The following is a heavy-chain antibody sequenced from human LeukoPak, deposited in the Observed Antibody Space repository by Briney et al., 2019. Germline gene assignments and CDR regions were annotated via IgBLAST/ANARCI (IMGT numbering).Heavy chain of an antibody. D-gene: IGHD6-19*01. CDR3: ARGGSISIAVAGIFDY. V-gene: IGHV4-34*01. CDR2: INHSGST. Sequence: KTSETLSLTCAVYGGSFSGYYWSWIRQPPGKGLEWIGEINHSGSTNYNPSLKSRVTISVDTSKNQFSLKLSSVTAADTAVYYCARGGSISIAVAGIFDYWGQGTLVTVSS. J-gene: IGHJ4*02. CDR1: GGSFSGYY.